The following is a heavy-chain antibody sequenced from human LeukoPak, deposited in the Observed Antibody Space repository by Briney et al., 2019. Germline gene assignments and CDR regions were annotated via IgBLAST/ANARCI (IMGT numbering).Heavy chain of an antibody. CDR2: IYSGGST. CDR1: GFTFSSYG. D-gene: IGHD4/OR15-4a*01. J-gene: IGHJ4*02. Sequence: GGSLRLSCAASGFTFSSYGMSWVRQAPGKGLEWVSFIYSGGSTYYADSVKGRFTISRDNSKNTLYLQMNSLRADDTAVYYCARRAGAYSHPYDYWGQGTLVTVSS. CDR3: ARRAGAYSHPYDY. V-gene: IGHV3-53*01.